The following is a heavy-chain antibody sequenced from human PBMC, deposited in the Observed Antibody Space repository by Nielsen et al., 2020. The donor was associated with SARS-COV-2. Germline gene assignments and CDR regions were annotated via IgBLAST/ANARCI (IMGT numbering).Heavy chain of an antibody. V-gene: IGHV4-59*01. CDR2: VYYSGST. Sequence: SETLSLTCTVSGGSISSDYWSWIRQPPGKGLEWIGYVYYSGSTFYNPSLKSRVTISVDTSKNQFSLRLSSLTAADTAVYYCVKWVQLDLGYYYHGMDVWGQGTTVTVSS. J-gene: IGHJ6*02. CDR3: VKWVQLDLGYYYHGMDV. D-gene: IGHD6-6*01. CDR1: GGSISSDY.